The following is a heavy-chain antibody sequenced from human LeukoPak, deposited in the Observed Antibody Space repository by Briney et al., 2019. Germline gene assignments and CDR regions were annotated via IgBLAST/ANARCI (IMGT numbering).Heavy chain of an antibody. CDR3: ARVRKIAAAGRGETS. V-gene: IGHV4-4*02. D-gene: IGHD6-13*01. CDR2: IYHSGST. Sequence: SETLSLTCAVSGGSISSSNWWSWVRQPPGKGLEWIGEIYHSGSTNYNPSLKSRVTISVDKSKNQFSLKLSSVTAADTAVYYCARVRKIAAAGRGETSWGQGTLVTVSS. CDR1: GGSISSSNW. J-gene: IGHJ4*02.